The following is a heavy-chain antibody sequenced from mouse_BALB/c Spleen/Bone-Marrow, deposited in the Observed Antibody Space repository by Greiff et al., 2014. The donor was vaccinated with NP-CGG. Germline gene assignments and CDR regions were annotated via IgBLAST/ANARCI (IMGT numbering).Heavy chain of an antibody. V-gene: IGHV1-69*02. CDR1: CYTFTNYW. Sequence: QVQLQQPGAEVVKPGASVKVSCKASCYTFTNYWMQWVKQRPGQGLEWIGEIEPSDSYTNYNQDFKGKATLTVDKSSSTAYMQLSSLTSEDSAVYYCARGRTTVVSDYWGQGTSLTVSS. CDR3: ARGRTTVVSDY. D-gene: IGHD1-1*01. CDR2: IEPSDSYT. J-gene: IGHJ2*02.